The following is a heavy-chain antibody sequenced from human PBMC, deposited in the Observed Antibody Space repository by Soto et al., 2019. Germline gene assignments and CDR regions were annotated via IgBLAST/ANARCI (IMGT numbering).Heavy chain of an antibody. CDR1: GFSVTANY. V-gene: IGHV3-53*01. J-gene: IGHJ4*02. CDR3: HGYGY. Sequence: EVQVVESGGGFIQPGGSLRLSCEVSGFSVTANYMSWVRQAPGKGMEWVSVIYSGGSTYYIDSVKGRFSISRDISKNTLYLQMNSLRAEDTAVYYCHGYGYWGQGTLVTVS. D-gene: IGHD5-12*01. CDR2: IYSGGST.